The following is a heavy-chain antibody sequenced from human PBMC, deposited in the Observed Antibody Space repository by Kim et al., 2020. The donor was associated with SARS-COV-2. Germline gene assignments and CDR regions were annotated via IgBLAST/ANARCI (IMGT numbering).Heavy chain of an antibody. CDR3: ARDLTGAGPRSPNSGSYYGGY. V-gene: IGHV3-21*04. CDR2: ISSSSSYI. D-gene: IGHD1-26*01. J-gene: IGHJ4*02. CDR1: GFTFSSYS. Sequence: GGSLRLSCAASGFTFSSYSMNWVRQAPGKGLEWVSSISSSSSYIYYADSVKGRFTISRDNAKNSLYLQMNSLRAEDTAVYYCARDLTGAGPRSPNSGSYYGGYWGQGTLVTVSS.